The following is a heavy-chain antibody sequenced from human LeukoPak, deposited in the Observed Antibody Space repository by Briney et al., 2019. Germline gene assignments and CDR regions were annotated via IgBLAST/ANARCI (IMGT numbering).Heavy chain of an antibody. CDR3: AGRGIAHS. J-gene: IGHJ5*02. CDR2: VSNNGDST. Sequence: GGFLRLSCAASGFTFSAYGMTWVRQAPGKGLECVSTVSNNGDSTYYADSVKGRFTISRDNSKNTLYLQMNSLRAEDTAVYYCAGRGIAHSWGQGTLVTVSS. D-gene: IGHD6-13*01. CDR1: GFTFSAYG. V-gene: IGHV3-23*01.